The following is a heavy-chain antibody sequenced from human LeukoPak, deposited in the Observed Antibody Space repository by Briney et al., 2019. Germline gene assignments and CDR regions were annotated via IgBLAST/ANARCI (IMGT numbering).Heavy chain of an antibody. Sequence: SETLSLTCTVSGGSISSYDWSWIRQPPGKGLEWVGYIYYGGSTNYNPSLKSRVTISVDTSKNQLSLKLSSVTAADTAVYYCAREPGFDSSGYLNWFDPWGQGTLVTVSS. J-gene: IGHJ5*02. CDR2: IYYGGST. CDR1: GGSISSYD. CDR3: AREPGFDSSGYLNWFDP. V-gene: IGHV4-59*01. D-gene: IGHD3-22*01.